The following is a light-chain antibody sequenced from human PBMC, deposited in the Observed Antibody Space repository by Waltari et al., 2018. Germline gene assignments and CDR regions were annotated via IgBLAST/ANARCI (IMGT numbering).Light chain of an antibody. Sequence: DIQMRQSPSSLSASVGDRVTISCRASQSISSYLNWYQQKPGKASKLLIYAASSLQSGVPSRFSGSGSGTDFTLTISSLQPEDFATYYCQQSYSTPQTFGQGTKLEIK. CDR1: QSISSY. CDR2: AAS. J-gene: IGKJ2*01. V-gene: IGKV1-39*01. CDR3: QQSYSTPQT.